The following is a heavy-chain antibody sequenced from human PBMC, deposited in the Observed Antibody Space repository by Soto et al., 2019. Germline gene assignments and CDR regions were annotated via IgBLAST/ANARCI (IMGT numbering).Heavy chain of an antibody. V-gene: IGHV4-59*01. CDR1: GGSSSSYY. Sequence: PSETLSLTCTVAGGSSSSYYGSWIRKPPGKGLEWIGYYFYTGSTNYNPSHESRLTMSVDVSKNHFSLRLNSVTAADMAVYYCAGGTDGKKVAYWGQGALVTVSP. J-gene: IGHJ4*02. CDR2: YFYTGST. D-gene: IGHD2-8*01. CDR3: AGGTDGKKVAY.